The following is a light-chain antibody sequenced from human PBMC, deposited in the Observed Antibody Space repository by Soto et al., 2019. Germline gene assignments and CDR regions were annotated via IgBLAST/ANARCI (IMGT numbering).Light chain of an antibody. CDR3: QQYLTTPLT. CDR2: AAS. Sequence: EIVLTQSPGTLSLSPGERATLFCRASQSVSDRYLAWYQRKPGQAPRLLIYAASSRATGIQDRFSGSGSGTDFTLTIRSLQAEDVAVYYCQQYLTTPLTFGGGTKVDIK. CDR1: QSVSDRY. J-gene: IGKJ4*01. V-gene: IGKV3-20*01.